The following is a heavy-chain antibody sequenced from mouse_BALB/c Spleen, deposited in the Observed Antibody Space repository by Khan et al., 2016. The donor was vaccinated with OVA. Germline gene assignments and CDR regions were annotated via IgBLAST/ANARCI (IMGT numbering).Heavy chain of an antibody. D-gene: IGHD1-2*01. J-gene: IGHJ2*01. CDR2: ISYSGSS. Sequence: EVQLQESGPGLVKPSQSLSLTCTVTGYSITSGYGWNWIRQFPGNKLEWMGYISYSGSSNYNPSPKSRIPITRDTSNNQFLLQMNSVTTYATATYYCARTARIHYWGQGTTLTVSS. CDR1: GYSITSGYG. V-gene: IGHV3-2*02. CDR3: ARTARIHY.